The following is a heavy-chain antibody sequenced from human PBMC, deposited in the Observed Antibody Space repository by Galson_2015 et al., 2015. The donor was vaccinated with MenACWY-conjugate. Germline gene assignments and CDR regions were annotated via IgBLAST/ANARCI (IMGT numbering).Heavy chain of an antibody. V-gene: IGHV3-74*03. CDR2: INTDESLT. CDR3: ARELRNYWYFDL. J-gene: IGHJ2*01. Sequence: WVSRINTDESLTTYADSVKGRFTIPRDNAKNTLYLQMNSLRAEDTAVYYCARELRNYWYFDLWGRGTLVSVSS.